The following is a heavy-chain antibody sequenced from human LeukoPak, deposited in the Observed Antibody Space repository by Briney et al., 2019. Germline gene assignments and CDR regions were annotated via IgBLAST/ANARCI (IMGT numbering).Heavy chain of an antibody. V-gene: IGHV4-61*08. D-gene: IGHD6-19*01. CDR2: VHYSGST. Sequence: SETLSLTCAVSGGSISSGGYSWSWIRQPPGKGLEFIGHVHYSGSTKYNPSLKSRVAILVDTSKNQFSLKLNSVTAADTAVYYCARHESSSGWFYFDYWGQGTLVTVSS. CDR3: ARHESSSGWFYFDY. J-gene: IGHJ4*02. CDR1: GGSISSGGYS.